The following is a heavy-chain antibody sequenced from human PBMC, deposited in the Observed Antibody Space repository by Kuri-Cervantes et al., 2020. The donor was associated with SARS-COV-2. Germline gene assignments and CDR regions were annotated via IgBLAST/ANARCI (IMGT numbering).Heavy chain of an antibody. D-gene: IGHD3-22*01. CDR3: ARHDHDSSGYYYVYYGMDV. J-gene: IGHJ6*02. V-gene: IGHV5-10-1*01. Sequence: GESLKISCKGSGYSFTSYWISWVRQMPGKGLEWMGRIDPSDSYTNYSPSFQGHVTISADKSVSTAYLQWSSLKASDTAMYYCARHDHDSSGYYYVYYGMDVWGQGTTVTVSS. CDR1: GYSFTSYW. CDR2: IDPSDSYT.